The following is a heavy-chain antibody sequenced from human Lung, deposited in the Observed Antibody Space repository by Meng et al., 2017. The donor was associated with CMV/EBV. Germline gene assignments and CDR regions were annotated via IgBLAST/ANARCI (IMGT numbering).Heavy chain of an antibody. Sequence: QVQLQESGPGLVKPSGTLPLTGAVSGGSISSSNWWSWVRQPPGKGLEWIGEIYHSGSTNYNPSLKSRVTISVDKSKNQFSLKLSSVTAADTAVYYCASFPPPGKQWLVTDYWGQGTLVTVSS. CDR3: ASFPPPGKQWLVTDY. V-gene: IGHV4-4*02. J-gene: IGHJ4*02. CDR1: GGSISSSNW. D-gene: IGHD6-19*01. CDR2: IYHSGST.